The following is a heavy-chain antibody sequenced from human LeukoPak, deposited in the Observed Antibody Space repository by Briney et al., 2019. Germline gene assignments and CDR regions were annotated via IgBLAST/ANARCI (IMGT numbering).Heavy chain of an antibody. CDR3: SRDASPAESYGNYV. V-gene: IGHV4-59*01. Sequence: SETLFLSCPVHGGSIIRSHWSSIRRQTGKGLGRIGYFCYSSSTHYNPSLKSRDTISVDTSKNHISLKQSSVTTAGTAVYDWSRDASPAESYGNYVWGKGTTVTVSS. CDR2: FCYSSST. CDR1: GGSIIRSH. J-gene: IGHJ6*04.